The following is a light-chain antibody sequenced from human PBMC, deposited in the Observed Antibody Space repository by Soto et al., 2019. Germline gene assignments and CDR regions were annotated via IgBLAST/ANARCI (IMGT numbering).Light chain of an antibody. CDR3: QQSYSTPLT. CDR1: QSVSSY. CDR2: GAS. V-gene: IGKV3-15*01. Sequence: PGERATLSCRASQSVSSYLAWYQQKPGQSPRLLIYGASTRATGIPARFSGSGSGTDFTLTISSLQPEDFATYYCQQSYSTPLTFGPGTKVDIK. J-gene: IGKJ3*01.